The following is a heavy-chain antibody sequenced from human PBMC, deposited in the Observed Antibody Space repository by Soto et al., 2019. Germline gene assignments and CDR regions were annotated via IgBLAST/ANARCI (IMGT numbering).Heavy chain of an antibody. CDR1: GFTFSSYA. Sequence: QVQLVESGGGVVQPGRSLRLSCAASGFTFSSYAMHWVRQAPGTGLEWVAVISYEGSNKYYADSVKGRFTISRDNSKNTLYLQMHSLRTEDTAVYYCARVLGGMATVPFDYWGQGALVTVSS. V-gene: IGHV3-30-3*01. D-gene: IGHD4-4*01. CDR2: ISYEGSNK. J-gene: IGHJ4*02. CDR3: ARVLGGMATVPFDY.